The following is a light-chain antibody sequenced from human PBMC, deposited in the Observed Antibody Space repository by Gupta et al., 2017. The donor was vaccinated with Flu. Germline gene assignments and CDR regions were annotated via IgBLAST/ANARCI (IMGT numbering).Light chain of an antibody. V-gene: IGKV2-30*01. CDR2: KVS. CDR3: MQSTHWPYN. J-gene: IGKJ2*01. CDR1: QRLLYSDGTTY. Sequence: DDVLIQSLLYLTVTLGQPASISCRSSQRLLYSDGTTYLNWFQQRPGQSPMRLIYKVSHLDSGVPYIFSGSGSVTYFTLKISSVYAEDIVLYYCMQSTHWPYNFGQGTKLEIK.